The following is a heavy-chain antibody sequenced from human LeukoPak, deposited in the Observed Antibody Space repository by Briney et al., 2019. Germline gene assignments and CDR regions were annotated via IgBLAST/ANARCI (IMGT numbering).Heavy chain of an antibody. CDR2: IYHSGST. J-gene: IGHJ4*02. D-gene: IGHD1-1*01. Sequence: SETLSLTCTVSGYSISSGYYWGWIRQPPGKGLEWIGSIYHSGSTYYNPSLKSRVTISVDTSKNQLSLKLSSVTAADTAVYYCARDLRQQLGGWFDYWGQGTLVTVSS. CDR1: GYSISSGYY. CDR3: ARDLRQQLGGWFDY. V-gene: IGHV4-38-2*02.